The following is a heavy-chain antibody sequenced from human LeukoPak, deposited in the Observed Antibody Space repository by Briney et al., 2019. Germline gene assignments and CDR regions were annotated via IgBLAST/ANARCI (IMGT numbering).Heavy chain of an antibody. CDR2: ISYDGSNK. CDR1: GFTFSSYG. Sequence: GGSLRLSCAASGFTFSSYGMHWVRQAPGKGLEWVAVISYDGSNKYYADSVKGRFTISRDNSKNTLYLRMNSLRAEDTAVYYCAKWGRLQHYYYYYMDVWGKGTTVTVSS. CDR3: AKWGRLQHYYYYYMDV. J-gene: IGHJ6*03. V-gene: IGHV3-30*18. D-gene: IGHD6-25*01.